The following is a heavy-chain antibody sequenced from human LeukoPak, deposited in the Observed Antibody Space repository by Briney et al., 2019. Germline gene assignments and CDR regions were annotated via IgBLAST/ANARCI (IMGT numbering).Heavy chain of an antibody. CDR3: ARDFGDYRGYFDY. Sequence: GGSLRLSCAASGFTFSSYAMSWVRQAPGKGLEWVSVIYTGGNSYYADSVKGRFTISRDNSKNTLYLQMNSLRAEDTAMYYCARDFGDYRGYFDYWGQGTLVTVSS. CDR2: IYTGGNS. V-gene: IGHV3-53*01. CDR1: GFTFSSYA. D-gene: IGHD3-3*01. J-gene: IGHJ4*02.